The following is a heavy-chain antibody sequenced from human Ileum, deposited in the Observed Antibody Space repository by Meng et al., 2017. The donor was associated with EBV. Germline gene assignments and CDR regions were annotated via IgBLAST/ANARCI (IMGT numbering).Heavy chain of an antibody. V-gene: IGHV7-4-1*02. CDR1: GYTFTRNA. Sequence: QGQLVPSGSELKKPGASVKVSCKASGYTFTRNAINWVRQAPGQGLEWMGWISTNTGNPTYAQGFAGRFVFSLDTSVSTAYLQISGLKAEDTAIYYCARDSGYTRSWSGDYWGQGTLVTVSS. CDR2: ISTNTGNP. J-gene: IGHJ4*02. D-gene: IGHD6-13*01. CDR3: ARDSGYTRSWSGDY.